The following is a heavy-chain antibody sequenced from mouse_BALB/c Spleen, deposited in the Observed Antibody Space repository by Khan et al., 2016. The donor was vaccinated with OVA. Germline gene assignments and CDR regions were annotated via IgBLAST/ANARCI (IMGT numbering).Heavy chain of an antibody. CDR2: ISYSGST. CDR1: GDSITSGY. V-gene: IGHV3-8*02. Sequence: EVQLQESGPSLVKPSQTLSLTCSVTGDSITSGYWNWIRKFPGNKLEYMGYISYSGSTYYNPSLKSQISITRDTSKNQYYLQLNSVTTEETTTYYCARYDYDYDGAFAYWGQGTLVTVSA. J-gene: IGHJ3*01. CDR3: ARYDYDYDGAFAY. D-gene: IGHD2-4*01.